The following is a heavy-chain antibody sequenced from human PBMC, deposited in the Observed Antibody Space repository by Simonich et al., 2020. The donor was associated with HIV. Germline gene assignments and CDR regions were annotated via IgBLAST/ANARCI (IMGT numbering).Heavy chain of an antibody. J-gene: IGHJ4*02. Sequence: QVQLQQWGAGLLKPSETLSLTCAVFGGSSSGYYWSWIRQPPGKGLEWIGEINHSASTKDNPSLKSRVTISVDTSKNQFSLKLTSVTAADTAVYYCAKVARYFDWYSTAFDYWGQGTLVTVSS. V-gene: IGHV4-34*02. CDR3: AKVARYFDWYSTAFDY. CDR1: GGSSSGYY. CDR2: INHSAST. D-gene: IGHD3-9*01.